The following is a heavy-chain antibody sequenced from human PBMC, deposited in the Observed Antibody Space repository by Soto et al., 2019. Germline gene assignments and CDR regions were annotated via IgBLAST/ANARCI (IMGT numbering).Heavy chain of an antibody. Sequence: SETLSLTCTVSGGSISSGGYYWSWIRQHPGKGLEWIGYIYYSGSTYYNPSLKSRVTISGDTSKNQFALKLSSVTAADTAVYYCERVLRGDSSGYYRSAAVNYYYYGMDVWGQGTTVTVSS. J-gene: IGHJ6*02. V-gene: IGHV4-31*03. D-gene: IGHD3-22*01. CDR2: IYYSGST. CDR1: GGSISSGGYY. CDR3: ERVLRGDSSGYYRSAAVNYYYYGMDV.